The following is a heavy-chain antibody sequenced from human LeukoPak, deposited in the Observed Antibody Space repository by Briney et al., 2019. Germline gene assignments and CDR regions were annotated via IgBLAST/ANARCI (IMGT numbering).Heavy chain of an antibody. CDR2: INPNSGGT. V-gene: IGHV1-2*02. CDR3: ARGSDIVATMGV. D-gene: IGHD5-12*01. Sequence: ASVKVSCKASGYTFTGYYMHWVQQAPGQGLEWMGWINPNSGGTNYAQKFQGRVTMTRDTSISTAYMELSRLRSDDTAVYYCARGSDIVATMGVWGKGTTVTISS. CDR1: GYTFTGYY. J-gene: IGHJ6*04.